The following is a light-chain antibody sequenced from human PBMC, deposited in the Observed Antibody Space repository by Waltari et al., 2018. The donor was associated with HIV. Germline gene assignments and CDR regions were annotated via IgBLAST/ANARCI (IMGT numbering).Light chain of an antibody. V-gene: IGKV4-1*01. CDR3: QPYLNVPIT. Sequence: IVITQSPASLALSLGGRAPIPCKSSRSILYNSNNTNYLAWYQQKPAQPPQLLIYCASTREFGVPDRFSGTASGTNCTLTIRSQQTEDVAVYYCQPYLNVPITFGGGTRVEI. CDR1: RSILYNSNNTNY. CDR2: CAS. J-gene: IGKJ4*01.